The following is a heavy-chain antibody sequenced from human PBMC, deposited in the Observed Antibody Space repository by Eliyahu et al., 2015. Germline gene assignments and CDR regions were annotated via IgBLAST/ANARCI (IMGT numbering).Heavy chain of an antibody. V-gene: IGHV3-23*04. CDR1: GFTFSXYA. Sequence: EVQLVESGGDSVHPGGSLRLSCAASGFTFSXYAMTWVRXAPGKGLGWVSGISGSGDYTFYADSVKGRFTISRDNSESTVYLQMNSLRAEDTAIYYCAKERISKIHSNAWYEQDYWGQGSLVTVSS. CDR3: AKERISKIHSNAWYEQDY. CDR2: ISGSGDYT. D-gene: IGHD6-19*01. J-gene: IGHJ4*02.